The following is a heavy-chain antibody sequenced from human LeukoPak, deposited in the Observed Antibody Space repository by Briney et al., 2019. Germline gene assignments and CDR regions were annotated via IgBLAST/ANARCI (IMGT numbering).Heavy chain of an antibody. CDR1: GFAFRSYA. D-gene: IGHD4-17*01. Sequence: GGSLRLSCAASGFAFRSYAMNWVRQAPGKGLGWLSAISGNGVYTYYADSVKGRFTISRDNSKNTLFLEMNSLRAEDTALYYCAKDYTYGDYVIPSFDSWGQGTLVTVSS. CDR2: ISGNGVYT. V-gene: IGHV3-23*01. J-gene: IGHJ4*02. CDR3: AKDYTYGDYVIPSFDS.